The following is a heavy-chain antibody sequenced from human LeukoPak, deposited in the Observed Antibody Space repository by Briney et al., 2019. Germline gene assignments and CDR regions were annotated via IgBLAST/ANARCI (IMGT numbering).Heavy chain of an antibody. V-gene: IGHV3-53*05. Sequence: PGGSLRLSCAASGFTVSSNYMSWVRQAPGKGLEWVSVIYSGGSTYYADSVKGRFTISRDNSKNTLYLQMNSLRAEDTAVYYCAKDRRSSSWYGYDAFDIWGQGTMVTVSS. CDR1: GFTVSSNY. CDR2: IYSGGST. D-gene: IGHD6-13*01. J-gene: IGHJ3*02. CDR3: AKDRRSSSWYGYDAFDI.